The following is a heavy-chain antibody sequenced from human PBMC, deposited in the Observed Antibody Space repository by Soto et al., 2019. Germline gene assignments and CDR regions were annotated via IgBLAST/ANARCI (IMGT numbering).Heavy chain of an antibody. Sequence: QVQLQQWGAGLLKPSETLSLTCAVYGGSVSSGSYYWSWIRQPPGKGLEWIGEMSHSGGTHFNPSLKSRVTVSVDTSKNKSSLKMSSVTAADTALYYCARVERGTATTVVDAFDIWGPGTMVTVSS. CDR1: GGSVSSGSYY. CDR2: MSHSGGT. V-gene: IGHV4-34*01. D-gene: IGHD1-1*01. CDR3: ARVERGTATTVVDAFDI. J-gene: IGHJ3*02.